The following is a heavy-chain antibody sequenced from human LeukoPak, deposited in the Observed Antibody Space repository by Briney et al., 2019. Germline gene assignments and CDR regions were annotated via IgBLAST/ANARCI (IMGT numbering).Heavy chain of an antibody. CDR1: GGTFSSYA. J-gene: IGHJ4*02. CDR3: ARVSLNNYYDSSGYQHYFDY. D-gene: IGHD3-22*01. CDR2: IIPILGIA. V-gene: IGHV1-69*04. Sequence: SVKVSCKASGGTFSSYAISWVRQAPGQGLEWMGRIIPILGIANYAQKFQGRVTITADKSTSPAYMELSSLRSEDTAVYYCARVSLNNYYDSSGYQHYFDYWGQGTLVTVSS.